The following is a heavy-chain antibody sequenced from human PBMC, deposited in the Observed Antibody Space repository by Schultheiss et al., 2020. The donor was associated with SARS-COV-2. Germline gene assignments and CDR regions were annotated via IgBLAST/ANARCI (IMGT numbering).Heavy chain of an antibody. J-gene: IGHJ6*02. V-gene: IGHV3-30*01. CDR2: ISYDGSNK. CDR3: ARDGVGAAVDYYYYGMDV. D-gene: IGHD2-15*01. CDR1: GFTFSSYA. Sequence: GGSLRLSCAASGFTFSSYAMHWVRQAPGKGLEWVAVISYDGSNKYYADSVKGRFTISRDNSKNTLYLQMNSLRAEDTAVYYCARDGVGAAVDYYYYGMDVWGQGTTVTV.